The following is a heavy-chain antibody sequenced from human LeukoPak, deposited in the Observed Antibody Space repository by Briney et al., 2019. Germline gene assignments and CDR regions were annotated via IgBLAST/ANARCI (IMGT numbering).Heavy chain of an antibody. J-gene: IGHJ4*02. V-gene: IGHV3-21*01. CDR2: NSSSSSNM. Sequence: GGSLRLSCAASGFTFSDYSMNWVRQAPGKGLEWVSSNSSSSSNMYYSDSVKGRFTISRDNAKDSLYLQMNNLRVEDTAVYYCARLTRTYCGGDCSLDYWGQVTLVTVSS. CDR3: ARLTRTYCGGDCSLDY. D-gene: IGHD2-21*01. CDR1: GFTFSDYS.